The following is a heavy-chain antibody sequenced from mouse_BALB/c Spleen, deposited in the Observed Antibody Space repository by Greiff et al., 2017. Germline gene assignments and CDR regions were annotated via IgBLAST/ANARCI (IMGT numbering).Heavy chain of an antibody. D-gene: IGHD1-1*01. V-gene: IGHV1S29*02. Sequence: EVKLQESGPELVKPGASVKISCKASGYTFTDYNMHWVKQSHGKSLEWIGYIYPYNGGTGYNQKFKSKATLTVDNSSSTAYMELRSLTSEDSAVYYCAREDYYGSSDYFDYWGQGTTLTVSS. CDR2: IYPYNGGT. J-gene: IGHJ2*01. CDR3: AREDYYGSSDYFDY. CDR1: GYTFTDYN.